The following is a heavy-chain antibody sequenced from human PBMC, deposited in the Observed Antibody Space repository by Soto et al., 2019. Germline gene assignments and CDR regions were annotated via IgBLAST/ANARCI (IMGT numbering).Heavy chain of an antibody. CDR3: ARGGPNSSGWLPDAFDI. D-gene: IGHD6-19*01. CDR2: IKQDGSEK. CDR1: GFTFSSYW. J-gene: IGHJ3*02. V-gene: IGHV3-7*01. Sequence: EVQLVESGGGLVQPGGSLRLSCAASGFTFSSYWMSWVRQAPGKGLEWVANIKQDGSEKYYVDSVKGRFTISRDNAKNSLYLQMNSLRAEDTAVHYCARGGPNSSGWLPDAFDIWGQGTMVTVSS.